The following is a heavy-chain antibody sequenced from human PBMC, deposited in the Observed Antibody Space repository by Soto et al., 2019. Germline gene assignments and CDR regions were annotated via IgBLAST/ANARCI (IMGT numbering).Heavy chain of an antibody. CDR2: IWYDGSNK. D-gene: IGHD6-19*01. Sequence: GGSLRLSCAASGFTFSSYGMHWVRQAPGKGLEWVAVIWYDGSNKYYADSVKGRFTISRDNSKNTLYLQMNSLRAEDTAVYYCARGNFVAGINHIDYWGQGTLVTVSS. J-gene: IGHJ4*02. CDR1: GFTFSSYG. V-gene: IGHV3-33*01. CDR3: ARGNFVAGINHIDY.